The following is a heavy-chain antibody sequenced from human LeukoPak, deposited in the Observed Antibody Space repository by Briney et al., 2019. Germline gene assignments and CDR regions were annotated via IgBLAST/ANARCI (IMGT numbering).Heavy chain of an antibody. CDR3: ARAYCVGDCSVLHIYFDN. D-gene: IGHD2-21*02. Sequence: SEILSLTCTVSGYSISSGYFWGWMRQPPGKGLEWIGSIYHSVTTHYNPSLKSRVTISLDTSKNQFSLKLSSVTAADTAVYYCARAYCVGDCSVLHIYFDNWGQGTLVTVSS. V-gene: IGHV4-38-2*02. CDR1: GYSISSGYF. CDR2: IYHSVTT. J-gene: IGHJ4*02.